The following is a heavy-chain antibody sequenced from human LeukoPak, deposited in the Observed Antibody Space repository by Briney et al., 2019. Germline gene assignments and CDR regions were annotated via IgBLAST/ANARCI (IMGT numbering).Heavy chain of an antibody. V-gene: IGHV3-30-3*01. CDR1: GFTFSSYA. CDR2: ISYDGSNK. Sequence: GRSLRLSCAASGFTFSSYAMHWVRQAPGKGLEWAAVISYDGSNKYYADSVRGRFTISRDNAKNTLYLQMNSLRAEDTALYYCAKDYYDSSGYLFDYWGQGTLVIVSS. CDR3: AKDYYDSSGYLFDY. D-gene: IGHD3-22*01. J-gene: IGHJ4*02.